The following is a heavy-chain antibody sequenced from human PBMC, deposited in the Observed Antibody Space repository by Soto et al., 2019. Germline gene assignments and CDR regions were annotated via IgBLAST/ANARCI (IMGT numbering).Heavy chain of an antibody. CDR2: IYSSGST. Sequence: LSLTCSVSGGFVSSSSYSWGWIRQSPGKGLEWIGTIYSSGSTNYNPSLKSRVTISVDKSKNQFSLKLSSVTAADTAVYYCARRGYCTNGVCYYGMDVWGQGTTVTVSS. CDR1: GGFVSSSSYS. D-gene: IGHD2-8*01. CDR3: ARRGYCTNGVCYYGMDV. J-gene: IGHJ6*02. V-gene: IGHV4-39*07.